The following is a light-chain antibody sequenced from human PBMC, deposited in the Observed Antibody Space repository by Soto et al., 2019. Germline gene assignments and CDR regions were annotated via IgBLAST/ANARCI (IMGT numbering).Light chain of an antibody. Sequence: QSALTQPASVSGSPGQSITISCTGTSSDVGGYNYVAWYQHHPGKAPKVMIYDVSNRPSGVSTRFSGSKSGNTASLNISGLQAEDEADYYCSSYTSTSTLVIFGGGTKVTVL. CDR2: DVS. CDR3: SSYTSTSTLVI. CDR1: SSDVGGYNY. V-gene: IGLV2-14*03. J-gene: IGLJ2*01.